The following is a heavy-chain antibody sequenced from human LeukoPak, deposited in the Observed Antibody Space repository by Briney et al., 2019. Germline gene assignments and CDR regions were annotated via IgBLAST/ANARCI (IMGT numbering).Heavy chain of an antibody. CDR3: ARDDGYSSSWCHL. V-gene: IGHV3-33*08. CDR2: IWYDGSNK. Sequence: PGGSLRLSCAASGFTFSSYGMHWVRQAPGKGLEWVAVIWYDGSNKYYADSVKGRFTISRDNSKNTLYLQMNSLRAEDTAVYYCARDDGYSSSWCHLWGQGTLVTVSS. CDR1: GFTFSSYG. D-gene: IGHD6-13*01. J-gene: IGHJ5*02.